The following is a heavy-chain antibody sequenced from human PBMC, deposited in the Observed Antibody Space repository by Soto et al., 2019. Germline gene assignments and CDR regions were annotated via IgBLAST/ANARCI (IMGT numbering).Heavy chain of an antibody. CDR1: GGSVTSGSYY. V-gene: IGHV4-39*07. J-gene: IGHJ4*02. CDR3: ARESGVATISPTFDY. CDR2: INHSGST. Sequence: SETLSLTCTVSGGSVTSGSYYWSWIRQPPGKGLEWIGEINHSGSTNYNPSLKSRVTISVDTSKNQFSLKLSSVTAADTAVYYCARESGVATISPTFDYWGQGTLVTVSS. D-gene: IGHD5-12*01.